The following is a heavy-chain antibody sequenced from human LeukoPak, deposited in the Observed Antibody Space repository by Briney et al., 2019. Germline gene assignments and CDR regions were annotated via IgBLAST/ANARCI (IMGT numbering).Heavy chain of an antibody. J-gene: IGHJ4*02. CDR1: GFTVSSTY. CDR3: ARAHPYCSSTSCTQRYFDY. Sequence: PGGSLRLSCAASGFTVSSTYMSWVRQAPGKGLEWVSVIYSGGSTYYADSVKGRFTISRDNSKNTLYLQMNSLRAEDTAVYYCARAHPYCSSTSCTQRYFDYWGQGTLVTVSS. D-gene: IGHD2-2*01. V-gene: IGHV3-53*01. CDR2: IYSGGST.